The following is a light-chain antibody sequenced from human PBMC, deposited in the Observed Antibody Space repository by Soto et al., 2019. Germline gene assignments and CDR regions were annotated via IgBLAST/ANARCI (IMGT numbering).Light chain of an antibody. V-gene: IGKV3-20*01. CDR2: GAS. Sequence: EIVLTQSPGTLSLSAGERVTLSCRASETVRTYLGWYQQKPGQTPRLLVYGASNRAAGVPDRFSGSGSGTDFTLTISRLEIEDFAVYFCQQYGIAPYTFGQGTRLEIK. CDR1: ETVRTY. CDR3: QQYGIAPYT. J-gene: IGKJ5*01.